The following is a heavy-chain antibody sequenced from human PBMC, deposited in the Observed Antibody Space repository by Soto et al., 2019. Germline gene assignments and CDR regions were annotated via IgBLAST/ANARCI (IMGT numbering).Heavy chain of an antibody. CDR1: GGSISSYY. V-gene: IGHV4-59*08. Sequence: SETLSLTCTVSGGSISSYYWSWIRQPPGKGLEWIGYIYYSGSTNYNPSLKSRVTISVDTSKNQFSLKLSSVTAADTAVYYCARRGAARHGLYYYYMDVWAKGTTVPVSS. D-gene: IGHD6-6*01. CDR2: IYYSGST. J-gene: IGHJ6*03. CDR3: ARRGAARHGLYYYYMDV.